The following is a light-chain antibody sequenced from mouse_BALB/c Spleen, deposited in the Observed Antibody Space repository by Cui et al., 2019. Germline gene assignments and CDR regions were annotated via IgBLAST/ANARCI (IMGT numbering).Light chain of an antibody. Sequence: QIVLTQSPAIMSASPGEKVTMTCSASSSVSYMYWYQQKPGSSPRLLIYDTSNLASGVPVRFSGSGSGTSYSITISRMGAEDAATYYCQQWSSYPRTFGGGTKLEIK. CDR1: SSVSY. CDR3: QQWSSYPRT. J-gene: IGKJ1*01. V-gene: IGKV4-55*01. CDR2: DTS.